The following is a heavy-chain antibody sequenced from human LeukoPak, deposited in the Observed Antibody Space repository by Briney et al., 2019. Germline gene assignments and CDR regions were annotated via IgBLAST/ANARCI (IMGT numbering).Heavy chain of an antibody. CDR1: GYTFTGYY. CDR2: INPDSGGT. V-gene: IGHV1-2*02. D-gene: IGHD6-13*01. J-gene: IGHJ4*02. Sequence: GASVKVSCKASGYTFTGYYIHWMRQAPGQGLEWVGWINPDSGGTNYAQKLQGRVTMTTDTSTSTAYMELRSLRSDDTAVYYCARVHIAAAGIGDYWGQGTLVTVSS. CDR3: ARVHIAAAGIGDY.